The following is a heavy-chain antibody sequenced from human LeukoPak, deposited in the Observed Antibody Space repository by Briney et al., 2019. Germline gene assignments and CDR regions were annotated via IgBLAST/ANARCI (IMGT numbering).Heavy chain of an antibody. D-gene: IGHD1-1*01. CDR3: ARASNRNSINFDY. CDR2: VSGDGSST. CDR1: GFTFSSYW. J-gene: IGHJ4*02. V-gene: IGHV3-74*01. Sequence: GGSLRLSCAASGFTFSSYWLHWVRQAPGKGLPWVSRVSGDGSSTNYADSVKGRFTISRDNAKNTLYLQMSSLRAEDTALYYCARASNRNSINFDYWGQGILVTVSS.